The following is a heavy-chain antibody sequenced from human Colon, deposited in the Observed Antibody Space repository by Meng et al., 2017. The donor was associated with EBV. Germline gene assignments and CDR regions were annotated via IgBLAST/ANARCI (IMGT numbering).Heavy chain of an antibody. Sequence: PLQAVAPVPFELSKPLLPTCTVSGSSIRRGLFYWGWIRQLPRKGLESIAYIHYRGSTYYSPSPKSRVTISVDTSKNQLSLKLSSMTAADPAVYYCARYVFDSSSLYSNWFDPWGQGTLVTVSS. D-gene: IGHD3-22*01. CDR1: GSSIRRGLFY. V-gene: IGHV4-31*03. CDR2: IHYRGST. J-gene: IGHJ5*02. CDR3: ARYVFDSSSLYSNWFDP.